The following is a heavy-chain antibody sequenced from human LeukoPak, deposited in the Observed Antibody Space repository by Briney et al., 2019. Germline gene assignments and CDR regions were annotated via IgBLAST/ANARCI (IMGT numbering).Heavy chain of an antibody. V-gene: IGHV4-34*12. Sequence: SETLSLTCAVYGGSFSGYYWSWIRQPPGKGLEWIGSIFRTGSTYYSASLKSRVSISVDTSKNHIALKLTSVTASETAVYFCARRVGFYGSGSLNYFDPWGQGILVSVS. CDR1: GGSFSGYY. CDR3: ARRVGFYGSGSLNYFDP. D-gene: IGHD3-10*01. CDR2: IFRTGST. J-gene: IGHJ5*01.